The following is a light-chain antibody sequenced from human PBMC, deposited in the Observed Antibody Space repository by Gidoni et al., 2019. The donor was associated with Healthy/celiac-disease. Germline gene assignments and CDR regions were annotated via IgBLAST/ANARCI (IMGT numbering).Light chain of an antibody. Sequence: DIVMTQSPDPLAVSLGERATINCKSSQSVLYSSNNKNYLAWYPQKPGQPPKLLIYWASTRESVVPDRFSGSGSGTDFTLTISSLQAEDVAVYYCQQYYSTPRTFGQGTKVEIK. V-gene: IGKV4-1*01. CDR3: QQYYSTPRT. CDR2: WAS. J-gene: IGKJ1*01. CDR1: QSVLYSSNNKNY.